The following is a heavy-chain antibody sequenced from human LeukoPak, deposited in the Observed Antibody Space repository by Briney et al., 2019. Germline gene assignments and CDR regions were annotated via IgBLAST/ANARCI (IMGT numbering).Heavy chain of an antibody. J-gene: IGHJ6*03. CDR3: ARGRAARPNYYYYYYMDV. D-gene: IGHD6-6*01. CDR1: GYTFTGYY. V-gene: IGHV1-2*02. Sequence: GASVKVSCKASGYTFTGYYMHWVRQAPGQGLEWMGWINPNSGGTNYAQKFQGRVTMTRDTSISTAYMELSRLRSDDTAVYYCARGRAARPNYYYYYYMDVWGKGTTVTASS. CDR2: INPNSGGT.